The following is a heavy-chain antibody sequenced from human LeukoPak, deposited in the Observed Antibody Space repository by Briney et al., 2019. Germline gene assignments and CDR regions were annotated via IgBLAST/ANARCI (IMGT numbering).Heavy chain of an antibody. CDR2: IKTDGSST. D-gene: IGHD6-19*01. Sequence: GGSLRLSCVASGFTFSSYWMHWVRQAPGKGLVWVSRIKTDGSSTSYADSVKGRFTISRDNAKNSLYLQMNSLRAEDTALYYCAKDMTLTGYSSGLFDYWGQGTLVTVSS. J-gene: IGHJ4*02. CDR3: AKDMTLTGYSSGLFDY. V-gene: IGHV3-74*01. CDR1: GFTFSSYW.